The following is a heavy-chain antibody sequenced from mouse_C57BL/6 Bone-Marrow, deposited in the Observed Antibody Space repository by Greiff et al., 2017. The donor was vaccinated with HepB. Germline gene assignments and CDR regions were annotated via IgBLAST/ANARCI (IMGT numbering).Heavy chain of an antibody. CDR2: INPGSGGT. CDR3: ARRVRRGYAMDY. J-gene: IGHJ4*01. Sequence: VQLQQSGAELVRPGTSVKVSCKASGYAFTNYLIEWVKQRPGQGLEWIGVINPGSGGTNYNEKFKGKATLTADKSSSTAYMQISSLTSEDSAVYFCARRVRRGYAMDYWGQGTSVTVSS. D-gene: IGHD2-14*01. CDR1: GYAFTNYL. V-gene: IGHV1-54*01.